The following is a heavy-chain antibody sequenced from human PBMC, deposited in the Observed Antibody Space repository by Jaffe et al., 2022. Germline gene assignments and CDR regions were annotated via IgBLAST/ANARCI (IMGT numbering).Heavy chain of an antibody. CDR1: GGSFSGYY. Sequence: QVQLQQWGAGLLKPSETLSLTCAVYGGSFSGYYWSWIRQPPGKGLEWIGEINHSGSTNYNPSLKSRVTISVDTSKNQFSLKLSSVTAADTAVYYCARSDYYGSGSYYFNWFDPWGQGTLVTVSS. CDR3: ARSDYYGSGSYYFNWFDP. V-gene: IGHV4-34*01. CDR2: INHSGST. J-gene: IGHJ5*02. D-gene: IGHD3-10*01.